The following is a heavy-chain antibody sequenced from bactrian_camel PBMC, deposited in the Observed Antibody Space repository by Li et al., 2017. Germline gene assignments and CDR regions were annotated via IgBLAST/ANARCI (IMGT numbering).Heavy chain of an antibody. J-gene: IGHJ4*01. CDR2: LDADGTTT. V-gene: IGHV3S28*01. D-gene: IGHD4*01. CDR3: AANSVCLPATIATIDSVYDYNY. Sequence: QLVESGGGSVQAGGSLRLSCAASGSRYSSLCMGWFRQAPGKEREGVALLDADGTTTKYAASVKGRFTISKDNAKNTLYLQMDSLKPEDTAMYHCAANSVCLPATIATIDSVYDYNYSGQGTQVTVS. CDR1: GSRYSSLC.